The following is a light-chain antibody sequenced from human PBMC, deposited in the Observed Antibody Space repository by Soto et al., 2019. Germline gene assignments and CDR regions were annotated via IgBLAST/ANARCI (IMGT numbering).Light chain of an antibody. CDR3: QQYNSYSIT. CDR1: QSISSW. V-gene: IGKV1-5*01. Sequence: DIQMTQSPSTLSASVGDRVTITCRASQSISSWLAWYQQKPGKAPKLLIYDASNLESGVPSKFSGSGSGTEFTLTISSLQPDDFATYYCQQYNSYSITFGQGTRRRL. J-gene: IGKJ5*01. CDR2: DAS.